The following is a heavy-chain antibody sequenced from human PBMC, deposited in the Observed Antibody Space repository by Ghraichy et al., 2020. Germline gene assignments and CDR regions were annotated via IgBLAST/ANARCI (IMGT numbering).Heavy chain of an antibody. Sequence: SQTLSLTCNVSGGSISSGGYNWGWIRQPPGKGLEWIGSIYYGGSTPYNPSLKSRVTTSLDTSKNQLSLRLSFVTAADTAVYYCARIPAYGDYIGSDAFDIWGQGTMVTVSS. CDR3: ARIPAYGDYIGSDAFDI. V-gene: IGHV4-39*01. CDR1: GGSISSGGYN. J-gene: IGHJ3*02. D-gene: IGHD4-17*01. CDR2: IYYGGST.